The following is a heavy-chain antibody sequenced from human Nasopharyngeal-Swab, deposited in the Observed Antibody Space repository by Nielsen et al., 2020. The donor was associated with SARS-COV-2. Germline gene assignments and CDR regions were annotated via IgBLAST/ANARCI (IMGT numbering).Heavy chain of an antibody. J-gene: IGHJ4*02. Sequence: GESLKISWVASGFTVSSNFVSWVRQAPGKGLEWVSLLKSGGGTFYADSVRGRFTISRDNSRNTVYLQMNSLRAEDTAVYYCARVRQSGAYCPFDSWGLGTLVTVSS. V-gene: IGHV3-53*01. CDR3: ARVRQSGAYCPFDS. D-gene: IGHD1-26*01. CDR2: LKSGGGT. CDR1: GFTVSSNF.